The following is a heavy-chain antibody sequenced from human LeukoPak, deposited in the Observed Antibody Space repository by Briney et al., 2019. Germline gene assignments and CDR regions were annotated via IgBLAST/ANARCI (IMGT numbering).Heavy chain of an antibody. CDR1: GFTFSSYS. CDR2: ISSSSSTI. V-gene: IGHV3-48*04. D-gene: IGHD3-22*01. CDR3: ARGREYYYDSNTYYLR. Sequence: GGSLRLSCAASGFTFSSYSMNWVRQAPGKGLEWVSYISSSSSTIYYAGSVKGRFTISRDNAKNSLYLQMNSLRAEDTAVYYCARGREYYYDSNTYYLRWGQGTLVTVSS. J-gene: IGHJ4*02.